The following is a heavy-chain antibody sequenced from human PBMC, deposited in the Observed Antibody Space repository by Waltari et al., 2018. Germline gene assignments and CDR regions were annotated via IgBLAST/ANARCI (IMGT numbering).Heavy chain of an antibody. Sequence: QVQLVQSGAEVKKPGASVKVSCKASGYTFTGYYMHWVRQAPGQGLEWMGRINPNSGGTNYAQKFQGRVTMTRDTSISTAYMELSRLRSDDTAVYYCARDREYSSSSDYYYGMDVWGQGTTVTVSS. D-gene: IGHD6-6*01. V-gene: IGHV1-2*06. CDR1: GYTFTGYY. J-gene: IGHJ6*02. CDR2: INPNSGGT. CDR3: ARDREYSSSSDYYYGMDV.